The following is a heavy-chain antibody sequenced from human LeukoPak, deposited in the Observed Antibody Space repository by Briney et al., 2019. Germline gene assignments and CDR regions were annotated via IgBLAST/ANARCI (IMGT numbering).Heavy chain of an antibody. CDR2: IHYSGIT. CDR1: GGSISGSSHY. CDR3: ARHLDYYGSGSYLGL. V-gene: IGHV4-39*01. D-gene: IGHD3-10*01. J-gene: IGHJ4*02. Sequence: SETLSLICVVSGGSISGSSHYWGWVRQPPGKGPEWIGSIHYSGITYYSPSLKSPVTISVDTSKNQFSLKLTSVTAADTAVYYCARHLDYYGSGSYLGLWGQGTQVTVSS.